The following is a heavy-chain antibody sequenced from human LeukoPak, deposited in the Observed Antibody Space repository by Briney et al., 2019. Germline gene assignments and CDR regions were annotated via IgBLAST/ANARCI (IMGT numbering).Heavy chain of an antibody. CDR3: ASDPGYSFPFFDFDY. CDR2: IFYSGST. J-gene: IGHJ4*02. V-gene: IGHV4-59*01. D-gene: IGHD5-18*01. CDR1: GGSFSGYY. Sequence: SETLSLTCAVYGGSFSGYYWSWIRQPPGKGLEWIGYIFYSGSTNYNPYFKSRVTISLDTSKNQFSLKLSSVTAADTAVYYCASDPGYSFPFFDFDYWGQGTLVTVSS.